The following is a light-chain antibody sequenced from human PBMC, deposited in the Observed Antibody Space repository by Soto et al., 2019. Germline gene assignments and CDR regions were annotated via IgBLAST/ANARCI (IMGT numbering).Light chain of an antibody. J-gene: IGLJ3*02. CDR2: GTN. V-gene: IGLV7-43*01. Sequence: QTVVTQEPSLTVSPGGTVTLTCASSTGAITNTYYPNWFQQKPGQPPRALIYGTNIKHSWTPARFSGSLLGGKAALTLSGVQPEDEAEYYCLLYFAGVELWVFGGGTKLTVL. CDR1: TGAITNTYY. CDR3: LLYFAGVELWV.